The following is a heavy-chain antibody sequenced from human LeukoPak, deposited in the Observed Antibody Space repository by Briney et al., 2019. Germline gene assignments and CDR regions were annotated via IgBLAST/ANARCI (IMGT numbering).Heavy chain of an antibody. V-gene: IGHV5-51*01. CDR3: ARQDYGGNSFVDY. Sequence: GESLKISCKGSGYSFTSYWIGWVRQMPGKGLEWMGVIYPGDSDTRYSPPFQGQVTISADKSISTAYLQRSSLKASDTAIYYCARQDYGGNSFVDYWGQGTLVTVSS. CDR1: GYSFTSYW. J-gene: IGHJ4*02. D-gene: IGHD4-23*01. CDR2: IYPGDSDT.